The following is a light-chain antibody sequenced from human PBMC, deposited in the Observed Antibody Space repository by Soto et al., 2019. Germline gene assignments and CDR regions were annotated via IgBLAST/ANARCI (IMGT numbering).Light chain of an antibody. Sequence: DIVMTQSPDSLAVSLGERATINCKSSQSVLYSSNNKNYLAWYQQKPGQPPKLLMYWASTRESGVPDRFSGSGSGRDFTLTIISLQAEDVAVYYCQQYYSTLPVTFGQGTKLEIK. CDR1: QSVLYSSNNKNY. CDR3: QQYYSTLPVT. J-gene: IGKJ2*01. CDR2: WAS. V-gene: IGKV4-1*01.